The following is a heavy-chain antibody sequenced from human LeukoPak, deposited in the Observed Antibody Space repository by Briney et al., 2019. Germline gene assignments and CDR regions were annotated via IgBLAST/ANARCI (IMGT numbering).Heavy chain of an antibody. Sequence: PGGSLRLSCAASGFTFSSYGMHWVRQAPGKGLEWVAVIWYDGSNKYYADSVKGRFTISRDNSKNTLYLQMNSLRAEDTAVYYCARDSTLGYCSGGSCYFDYWGQGTLVTVSS. V-gene: IGHV3-33*08. CDR1: GFTFSSYG. CDR2: IWYDGSNK. CDR3: ARDSTLGYCSGGSCYFDY. D-gene: IGHD2-15*01. J-gene: IGHJ4*02.